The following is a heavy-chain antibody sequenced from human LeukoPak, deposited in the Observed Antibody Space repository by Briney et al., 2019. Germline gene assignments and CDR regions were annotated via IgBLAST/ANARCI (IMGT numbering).Heavy chain of an antibody. CDR2: IYYSGST. D-gene: IGHD6-13*01. Sequence: SQTLSLTCTVSGGSISSGDYYWSWIRQPPGKGLERIGYIYYSGSTYYNPSLKSRVTISVDTSKNQFSLKLSSVTAADTAVYYCARVTGYSSSWYSVDYWGQGTLVTVSS. V-gene: IGHV4-30-4*08. CDR3: ARVTGYSSSWYSVDY. J-gene: IGHJ4*02. CDR1: GGSISSGDYY.